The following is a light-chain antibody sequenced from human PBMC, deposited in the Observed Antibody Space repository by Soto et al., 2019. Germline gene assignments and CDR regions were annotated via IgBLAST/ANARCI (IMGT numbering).Light chain of an antibody. J-gene: IGLJ2*01. CDR1: SSNIGAGYD. Sequence: QSVLTQPPSVSGAPGQRVTISCTGSSSNIGAGYDVHWYQQLPGTAPKLLIYGHSNRPSGVPDRFSGSKSGTSVSLAITGLQAEDEADYYCQSYDSSLSGYVVFGGGTEVTVL. CDR3: QSYDSSLSGYVV. CDR2: GHS. V-gene: IGLV1-40*01.